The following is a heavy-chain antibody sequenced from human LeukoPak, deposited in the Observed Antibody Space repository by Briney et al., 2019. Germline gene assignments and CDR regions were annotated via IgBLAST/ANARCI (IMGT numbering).Heavy chain of an antibody. D-gene: IGHD5-18*01. J-gene: IGHJ5*02. V-gene: IGHV4-39*07. CDR1: GGSISSSNYY. Sequence: SETLSLTCTVSGGSISSSNYYWGWIRQPPGKGPEWIGNIYYRGSTYYNPSLKSRVTISVDMSKNQFSLKLSSVTAADTAVYYCARTAMGHNWFDPWGQGTLVTVSS. CDR2: IYYRGST. CDR3: ARTAMGHNWFDP.